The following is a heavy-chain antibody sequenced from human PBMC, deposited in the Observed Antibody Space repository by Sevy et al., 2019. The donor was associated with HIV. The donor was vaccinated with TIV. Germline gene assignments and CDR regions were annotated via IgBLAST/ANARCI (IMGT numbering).Heavy chain of an antibody. D-gene: IGHD3-10*01. CDR1: GFIFSTSP. Sequence: GSLRLSCAASGFIFSTSPMHWVRQAPGKGREWVAILSYDDSDENYADSVKGRFTISIDNSKNTLYLQMNSLRTEDTAVYYCAKDDLGSIDYWGQGTLVTVSS. V-gene: IGHV3-30-3*02. CDR2: LSYDDSDE. CDR3: AKDDLGSIDY. J-gene: IGHJ4*02.